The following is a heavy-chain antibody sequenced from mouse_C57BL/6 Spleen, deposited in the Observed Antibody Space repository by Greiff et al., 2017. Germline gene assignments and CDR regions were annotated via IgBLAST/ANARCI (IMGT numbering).Heavy chain of an antibody. Sequence: VHLVESGAELVRPGASVKLSCKASGYTFTDYYINWVKQRPGQGLEWIARIYPGSGNTYYNEKFKGKATLTAEKSSSTAYMQLSSLTSEDSAVYFCARGTTVVAPLDYWGQGTTLTVSS. CDR3: ARGTTVVAPLDY. J-gene: IGHJ2*01. D-gene: IGHD1-1*01. CDR2: IYPGSGNT. CDR1: GYTFTDYY. V-gene: IGHV1-76*01.